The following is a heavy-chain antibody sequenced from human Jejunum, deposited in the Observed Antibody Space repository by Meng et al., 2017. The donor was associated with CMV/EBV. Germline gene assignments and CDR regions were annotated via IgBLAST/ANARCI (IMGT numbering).Heavy chain of an antibody. CDR3: VRGRCTRTSCYKGAFDF. Sequence: APIRNLNWGSWVRQSPGQGLEWLGEKSPTESSNYNPSLKSRVTISVDRSKNQFSLKLTSVTAADTAVYYCVRGRCTRTSCYKGAFDFWSQGTLVTVSS. CDR2: KSPTESS. CDR1: APIRNLNW. J-gene: IGHJ4*02. D-gene: IGHD2-2*02. V-gene: IGHV4-4*02.